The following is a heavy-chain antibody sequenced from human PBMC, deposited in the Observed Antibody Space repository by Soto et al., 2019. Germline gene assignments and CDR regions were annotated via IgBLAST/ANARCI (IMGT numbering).Heavy chain of an antibody. V-gene: IGHV1-69*13. CDR3: ARDSLRPRWYFDY. J-gene: IGHJ4*02. CDR1: GGTFSSYA. Sequence: ASVKVSCKASGGTFSSYAISWVRQAPGQGLEWMGGIIPIFGTANYVQKFQGRVTITADESTSTAYMELSSLRSEDTAVYYCARDSLRPRWYFDYWGQGTLVTVSS. D-gene: IGHD2-15*01. CDR2: IIPIFGTA.